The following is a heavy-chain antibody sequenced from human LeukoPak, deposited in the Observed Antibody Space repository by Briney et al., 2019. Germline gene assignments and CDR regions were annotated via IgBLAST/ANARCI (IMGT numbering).Heavy chain of an antibody. D-gene: IGHD6-19*01. J-gene: IGHJ6*02. CDR3: ARQQSSGWYQSYYYYYGMDV. CDR1: GGSISSYY. Sequence: PSETLSLTCTVSGGSISSYYWSWIRQPPGKGLEWIGYIYYSGSTNYNPSLKSRVTISVDTSKNQFSLKLSSVTAADTAEYYCARQQSSGWYQSYYYYYGMDVWGQGTTVTVSS. CDR2: IYYSGST. V-gene: IGHV4-59*08.